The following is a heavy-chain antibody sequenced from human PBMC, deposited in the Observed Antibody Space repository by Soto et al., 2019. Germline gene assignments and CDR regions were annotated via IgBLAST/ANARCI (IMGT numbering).Heavy chain of an antibody. CDR3: ARDLSYHGDYDGWAAGNH. D-gene: IGHD4-17*01. CDR2: TSAYNGNT. V-gene: IGHV1-18*01. CDR1: GYTFTSYG. Sequence: ASVKVSCKASGYTFTSYGISWVRQAPGQGLEWMGWTSAYNGNTNYAQKLQGRVTMTTDTSTSTAYMELRSLRSDDTAVYYCARDLSYHGDYDGWAAGNHWGQGTLVTV. J-gene: IGHJ5*02.